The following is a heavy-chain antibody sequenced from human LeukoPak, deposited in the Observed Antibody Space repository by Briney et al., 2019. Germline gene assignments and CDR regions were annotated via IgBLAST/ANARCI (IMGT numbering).Heavy chain of an antibody. Sequence: GGSLRLSCAASGFTFSNYAMNWVRQAPGKGLEWVATISFDGSNKYYSDVVTGRFTVSRDNAKNSLYLQMNSLKAEDTAIYYCAREVGTPQAFDIWGQGTMVTVSS. CDR2: ISFDGSNK. D-gene: IGHD1-26*01. CDR3: AREVGTPQAFDI. CDR1: GFTFSNYA. V-gene: IGHV3-30-3*01. J-gene: IGHJ3*02.